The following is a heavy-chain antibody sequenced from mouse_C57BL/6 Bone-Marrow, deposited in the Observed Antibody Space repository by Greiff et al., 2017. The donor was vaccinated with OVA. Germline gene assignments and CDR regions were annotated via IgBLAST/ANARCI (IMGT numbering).Heavy chain of an antibody. J-gene: IGHJ3*01. CDR2: IYPRSGNT. Sequence: QVQLKESGAELARPGASVKLSCKASGYTFTSYGISWVKQRTGQGLEWIGEIYPRSGNTYYNEKFKGKATLTADKSSSTAYMELRSLTSEDSAVYFCANYYGRIFFAYWGQGTLVTVSA. V-gene: IGHV1-81*01. CDR1: GYTFTSYG. CDR3: ANYYGRIFFAY. D-gene: IGHD1-1*01.